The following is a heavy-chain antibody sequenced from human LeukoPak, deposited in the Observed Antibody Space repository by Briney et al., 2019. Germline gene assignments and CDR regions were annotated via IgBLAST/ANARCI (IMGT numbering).Heavy chain of an antibody. D-gene: IGHD6-13*01. V-gene: IGHV4-59*13. J-gene: IGHJ6*02. CDR1: GGSISSYY. Sequence: SETLSLTCSVSGGSISSYYWSWIRQPPGKGLEWIGYIYYSGSTNYNPSLKSRVTISVDTSKNQFSLKLSSVTAADTAVYYCAGAAEYYYGMDVWGQGTTVTVSS. CDR2: IYYSGST. CDR3: AGAAEYYYGMDV.